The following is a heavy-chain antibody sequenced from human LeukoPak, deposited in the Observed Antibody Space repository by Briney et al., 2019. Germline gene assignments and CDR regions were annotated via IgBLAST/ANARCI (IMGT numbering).Heavy chain of an antibody. Sequence: ASVTVSCKASGYTFTSYDINWVRQATGQGLEWMGWMNPNSGNTGYAQKFQGRVTMTRNTSISTAYMELSSLRSEDTAVYYCARVGYCSGGSCYFSYYFDYWGQGTLVTVSS. CDR3: ARVGYCSGGSCYFSYYFDY. J-gene: IGHJ4*02. CDR2: MNPNSGNT. D-gene: IGHD2-15*01. CDR1: GYTFTSYD. V-gene: IGHV1-8*01.